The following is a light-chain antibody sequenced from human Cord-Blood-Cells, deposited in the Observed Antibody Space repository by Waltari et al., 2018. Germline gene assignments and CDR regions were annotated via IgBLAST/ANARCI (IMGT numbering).Light chain of an antibody. Sequence: QSALTQPRSVSGSPGQSVTISCTGTNSDVGGYKYVSWYQQHPGKAPKLMIYDVSKRPSGVPDRFSVSKSGNTASLTISGLQAEDEADDYCCAYAGSYTYVFGTGTKVTVL. CDR2: DVS. J-gene: IGLJ1*01. V-gene: IGLV2-11*01. CDR1: NSDVGGYKY. CDR3: CAYAGSYTYV.